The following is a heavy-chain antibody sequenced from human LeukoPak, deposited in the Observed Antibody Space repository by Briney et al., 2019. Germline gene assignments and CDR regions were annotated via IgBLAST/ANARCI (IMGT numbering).Heavy chain of an antibody. D-gene: IGHD3-10*01. CDR2: INPNRGGT. CDR1: GYTFTSYA. CDR3: ARSMVRGVTHFDY. V-gene: IGHV1-2*04. Sequence: GASVKVSCKASGYTFTSYAMNWVRQAPGQGLEWMGWINPNRGGTNYAQKFQGWATMTRDTSISTAYMELSRLRSDDTAVYYCARSMVRGVTHFDYWGQGTLVTVSS. J-gene: IGHJ4*02.